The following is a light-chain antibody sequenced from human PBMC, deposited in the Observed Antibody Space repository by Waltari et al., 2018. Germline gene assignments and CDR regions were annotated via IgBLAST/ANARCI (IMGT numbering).Light chain of an antibody. V-gene: IGKV3-15*01. Sequence: EILLTHSPATPSVSPGERATLACRASQSVSSNLAWYQQKPGPSPSRLIYGASTRATGIAARFSGSGSGTEFTHTISSLQSEDFALYYGQQYKDWPRTFGQGTKVEI. CDR2: GAS. CDR1: QSVSSN. CDR3: QQYKDWPRT. J-gene: IGKJ1*01.